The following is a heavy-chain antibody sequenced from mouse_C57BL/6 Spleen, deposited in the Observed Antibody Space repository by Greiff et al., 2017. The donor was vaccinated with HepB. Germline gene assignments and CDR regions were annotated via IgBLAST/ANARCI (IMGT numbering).Heavy chain of an antibody. Sequence: QVQLQQSGPELVKPGASVKISCKASGYAFSSSWMNWVKQRPGKGLEWIGRIYPGDGDTNYNGKFKGKATLTADKSSSTAYMQLSSLTSEDSAVYFCGRGGYYYGTSFAYWGQRTLVTVSA. CDR2: IYPGDGDT. D-gene: IGHD1-1*01. CDR1: GYAFSSSW. CDR3: GRGGYYYGTSFAY. V-gene: IGHV1-82*01. J-gene: IGHJ3*01.